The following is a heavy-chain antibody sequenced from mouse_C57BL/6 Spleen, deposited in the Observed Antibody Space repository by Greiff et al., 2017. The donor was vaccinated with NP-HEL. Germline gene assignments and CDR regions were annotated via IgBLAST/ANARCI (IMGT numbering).Heavy chain of an antibody. Sequence: VQLQQSGPELVKPGASVKISCKASGYAFSSSWMNWVKQRPGKGLEWIGRIYPGDGDTNYNGKFKGKATLTADKSSSTAYMQLSSLTSEDSAVYFCARGKEMVTTLGNYWGQGTTLTVSS. V-gene: IGHV1-82*01. CDR3: ARGKEMVTTLGNY. CDR1: GYAFSSSW. J-gene: IGHJ2*01. CDR2: IYPGDGDT. D-gene: IGHD2-2*01.